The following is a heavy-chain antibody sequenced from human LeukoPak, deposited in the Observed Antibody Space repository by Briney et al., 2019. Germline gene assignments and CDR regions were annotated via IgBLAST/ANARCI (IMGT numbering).Heavy chain of an antibody. CDR3: ARARYYGSGPYAFDI. J-gene: IGHJ3*02. CDR1: GYTFTSYY. CDR2: INPSGGST. D-gene: IGHD3-10*01. Sequence: ASVKVSCKASGYTFTSYYMRWVRQAPGQGLEWMGIINPSGGSTSYAQKFQGRVTMTRDTSTSTVYMELSSLRSEDTAVYYCARARYYGSGPYAFDIWGQGTMVTVSS. V-gene: IGHV1-46*01.